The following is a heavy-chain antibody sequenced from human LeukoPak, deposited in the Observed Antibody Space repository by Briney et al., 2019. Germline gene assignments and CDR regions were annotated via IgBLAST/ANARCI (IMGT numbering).Heavy chain of an antibody. CDR3: ARPRVAGSLDY. V-gene: IGHV1-18*01. J-gene: IGHJ4*02. CDR1: GYTFTSYG. Sequence: ASVKVSCKTSGYTFTSYGISWVRQAPGQGLEWMGWISGDNAKTNYLQKFQGRVTMTIDTSTTTVYMELRSLRSDDTAVYYCARPRVAGSLDYWGQGTLVTVSS. D-gene: IGHD6-19*01. CDR2: ISGDNAKT.